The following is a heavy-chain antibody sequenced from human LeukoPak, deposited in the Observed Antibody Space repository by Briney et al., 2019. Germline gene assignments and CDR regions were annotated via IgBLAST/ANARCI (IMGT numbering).Heavy chain of an antibody. D-gene: IGHD3-22*01. CDR3: ARDRRYYDSSGYYADGFDY. V-gene: IGHV3-21*01. CDR2: ISSSSSYI. J-gene: IGHJ4*02. CDR1: GFTFSSYS. Sequence: GGSLRLSYAASGFTFSSYSMNWVRQAPGKGLEWVSSISSSSSYIYYADSVKGRFTISRDNAKNSLYLQMNSLRAEDTAVYYCARDRRYYDSSGYYADGFDYWGQGTLVTVSS.